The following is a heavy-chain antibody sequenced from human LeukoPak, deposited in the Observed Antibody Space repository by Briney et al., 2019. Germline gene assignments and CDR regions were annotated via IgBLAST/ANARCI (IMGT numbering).Heavy chain of an antibody. D-gene: IGHD3-16*02. CDR1: GFIFISYA. V-gene: IGHV3-23*01. J-gene: IGHJ4*02. CDR3: AKDCVWGSYRYTNYFDY. CDR2: ISGSGGTT. Sequence: PGGSLRLPCAASGFIFISYAMSWVRQAPRKGLECVSAISGSGGTTHYADSVKGRFTISRDNAKNTLSLQMNSLRAEDTAVYYCAKDCVWGSYRYTNYFDYWGQGTLVTVSS.